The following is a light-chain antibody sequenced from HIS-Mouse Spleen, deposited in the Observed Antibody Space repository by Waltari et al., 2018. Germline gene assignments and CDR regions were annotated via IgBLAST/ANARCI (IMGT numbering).Light chain of an antibody. V-gene: IGLV1-47*01. CDR2: RNN. CDR3: AAWDDSLSGYVV. Sequence: QSVLTQPPSASGTPGQRVTIPCSGSSSNIGSNYVYWYQQLQGTAPKLLIYRNNQRPSGVPDRFSGSKSGTSASLAISGLRSEDEADYYCAAWDDSLSGYVVFGGGTKLTVL. J-gene: IGLJ2*01. CDR1: SSNIGSNY.